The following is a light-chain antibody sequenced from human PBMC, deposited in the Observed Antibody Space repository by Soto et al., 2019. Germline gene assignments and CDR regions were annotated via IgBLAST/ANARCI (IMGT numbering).Light chain of an antibody. CDR1: HSDVGSYNL. V-gene: IGLV2-23*01. Sequence: QSALTQPASVSGSPGQSITISCTGTHSDVGSYNLVSWYQQHPGKAPKLIIYEDSKRPSGVSNRFSGSKSGYTASLTISGLEAEDKADYYCCSYAGSFSVIFGGGTKVTVL. J-gene: IGLJ2*01. CDR3: CSYAGSFSVI. CDR2: EDS.